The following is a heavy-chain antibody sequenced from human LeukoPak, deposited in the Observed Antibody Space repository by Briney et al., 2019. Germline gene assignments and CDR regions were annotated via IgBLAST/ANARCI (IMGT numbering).Heavy chain of an antibody. CDR2: ISSSSSYI. D-gene: IGHD3-10*01. CDR1: GFTFSSYS. V-gene: IGHV3-21*01. Sequence: GGSLRLSCAASGFTFSSYSMNWVRQAPGKGLEWVSSISSSSSYIYYADSVKGRFTISRDNSQNTLYLQMNSLRAEDTAVYYCAKAPRPYGSGSYYNDYWGQGTLVTVSS. J-gene: IGHJ4*02. CDR3: AKAPRPYGSGSYYNDY.